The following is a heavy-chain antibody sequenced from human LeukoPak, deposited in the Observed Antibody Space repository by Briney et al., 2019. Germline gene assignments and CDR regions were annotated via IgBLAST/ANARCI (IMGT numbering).Heavy chain of an antibody. CDR3: ARDFLGYCSSTSCYSSNEYFQH. D-gene: IGHD2-2*01. V-gene: IGHV3-7*01. CDR1: GFTFSSYW. CDR2: IKQDGSEK. Sequence: GGSLRLSCAASGFTFSSYWMSWVRQAPGKGLEWVANIKQDGSEKYYVDSVKGRFTISRDNAKNSLYLQMNSLRAEDTAVYYCARDFLGYCSSTSCYSSNEYFQHWGQGTLVTVSS. J-gene: IGHJ1*01.